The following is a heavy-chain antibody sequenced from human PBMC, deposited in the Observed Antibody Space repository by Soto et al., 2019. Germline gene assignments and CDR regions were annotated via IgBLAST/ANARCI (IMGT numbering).Heavy chain of an antibody. Sequence: PSETLSLTFTVSGGSISIGGYYWSWIRQHPGKGLEWIGYIYYSGSTYYNQSLKSRVNISVDKPKNQFSLKLSSVTAAETAVYYCARSVFTWGQGTLVTVSS. CDR1: GGSISIGGYY. J-gene: IGHJ5*02. D-gene: IGHD3-10*02. V-gene: IGHV4-31*03. CDR3: ARSVFT. CDR2: IYYSGST.